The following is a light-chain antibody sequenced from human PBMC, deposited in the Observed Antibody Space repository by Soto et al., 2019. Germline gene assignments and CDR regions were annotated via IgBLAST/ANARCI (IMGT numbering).Light chain of an antibody. V-gene: IGLV1-44*01. J-gene: IGLJ1*01. CDR1: SSNIGTNA. Sequence: QAVLTQPPSASGTPGKRVTISCSGGSSNIGTNAVNWYQQLPGTAPELLIYNNNQRPSGVPDRFSVSKSGTSASLAISGLQSEDEADYYCAAWDDSLNGYVFGTGTKLTVL. CDR3: AAWDDSLNGYV. CDR2: NNN.